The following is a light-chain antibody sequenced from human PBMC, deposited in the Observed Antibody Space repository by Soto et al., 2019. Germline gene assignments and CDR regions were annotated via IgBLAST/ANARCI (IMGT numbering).Light chain of an antibody. Sequence: QSALTQPAPVSGSPGQSITISCTGTRLDVGGYNYVSWYQQQPGKAPKLIIYEVTNRPSGVSDRFSGSKSDNTASLTISGLQTEDEADYYCCSYVSSKTYLFGTGTKVTVL. V-gene: IGLV2-14*03. CDR3: CSYVSSKTYL. CDR2: EVT. J-gene: IGLJ1*01. CDR1: RLDVGGYNY.